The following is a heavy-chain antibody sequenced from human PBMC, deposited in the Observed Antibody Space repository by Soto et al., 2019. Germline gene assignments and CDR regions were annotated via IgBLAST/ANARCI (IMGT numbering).Heavy chain of an antibody. CDR2: ISGSGGST. V-gene: IGHV3-23*01. J-gene: IGHJ4*02. Sequence: GGSLRLSCAASGFTFSSYAMSWVRQAPGKGLEWVSAISGSGGSTYYADSVKGRFTISRDNSKNTLYLQMNSLRAEDTAVYYWANPIKRGWLQHDYWGQGTLVTVSS. D-gene: IGHD5-18*01. CDR1: GFTFSSYA. CDR3: ANPIKRGWLQHDY.